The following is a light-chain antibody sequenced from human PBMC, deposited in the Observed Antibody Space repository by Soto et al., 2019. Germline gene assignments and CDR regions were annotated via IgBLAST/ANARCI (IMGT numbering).Light chain of an antibody. CDR3: SSYAANDHVV. V-gene: IGLV2-8*01. CDR1: SSDVGAYNY. J-gene: IGLJ2*01. Sequence: QSALTQPPSASGSPGQSVAISCTGTSSDVGAYNYVCWYQQHPGKAPKLMIYEVNKRPSGVPDRFSGSKSGNTASLTVSGIQAEDEADYYCSSYAANDHVVFGGGTKLTVL. CDR2: EVN.